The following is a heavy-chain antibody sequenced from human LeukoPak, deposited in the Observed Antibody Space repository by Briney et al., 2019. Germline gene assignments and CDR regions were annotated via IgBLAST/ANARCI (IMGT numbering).Heavy chain of an antibody. J-gene: IGHJ6*03. V-gene: IGHV4-4*07. CDR1: GGSISSYY. Sequence: SETLSLTCTVSGGSISSYYWSWIRQPAGKGLEWIGRIYTSGSTNYNPSLKSRVTMSVDTSKNQFSLKLSSVTAADTAVYYCARGPGIAAAGTTNNYYYYYYMDVWGKGTTVTVSS. CDR3: ARGPGIAAAGTTNNYYYYYYMDV. CDR2: IYTSGST. D-gene: IGHD6-13*01.